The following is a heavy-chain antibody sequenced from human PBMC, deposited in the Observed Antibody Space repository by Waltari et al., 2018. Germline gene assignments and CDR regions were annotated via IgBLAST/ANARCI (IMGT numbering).Heavy chain of an antibody. CDR1: GYTFTTSG. D-gene: IGHD3-22*01. J-gene: IGHJ4*02. CDR2: ISVDNGHT. CDR3: ARVGGNRYYYDGRGFVYYFDY. Sequence: QVQLIQSGAEVKKPGASVKVSCKASGYTFTTSGIPWVRQAPGQGLEWMGWISVDNGHTSYAQKLQDRVTMTTDTSTSTAYMELRSPTSDDTAVYYCARVGGNRYYYDGRGFVYYFDYWGQGTLVTVSS. V-gene: IGHV1-18*01.